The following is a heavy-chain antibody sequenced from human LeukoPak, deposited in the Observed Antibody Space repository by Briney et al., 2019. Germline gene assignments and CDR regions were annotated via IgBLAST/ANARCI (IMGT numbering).Heavy chain of an antibody. V-gene: IGHV4-59*08. Sequence: SETLSLTCTVSGGSISSYYWSWIRQPPGKALEWIGYIYYSGSTNYNPSLKSRVTMSVDTSKNQFSLKLSSVTAADTAVYYCARHSGSGGYYYGYWGQGTLVTVSS. CDR3: ARHSGSGGYYYGY. D-gene: IGHD3-22*01. J-gene: IGHJ4*02. CDR1: GGSISSYY. CDR2: IYYSGST.